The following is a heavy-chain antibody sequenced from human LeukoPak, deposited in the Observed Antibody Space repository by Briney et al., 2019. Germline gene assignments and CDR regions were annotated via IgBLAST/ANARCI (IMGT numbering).Heavy chain of an antibody. J-gene: IGHJ4*02. D-gene: IGHD1-1*01. CDR1: GFTLSSYW. Sequence: GGSLRLSCAASGFTLSSYWMHWVRQAPGQGLVWVSRINSDGSSTSYAHSVKGRFTISRDNAKNTLYLQMKSLRAEDTAVYCCTRADTTVHWGQGTLVTVSS. V-gene: IGHV3-74*01. CDR3: TRADTTVH. CDR2: INSDGSST.